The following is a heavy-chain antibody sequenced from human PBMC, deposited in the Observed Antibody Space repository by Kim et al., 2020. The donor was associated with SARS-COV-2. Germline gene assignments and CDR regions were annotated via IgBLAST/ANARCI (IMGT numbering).Heavy chain of an antibody. CDR3: ARASITIFGVVIPYFDY. J-gene: IGHJ4*02. Sequence: RKSRVTISVDTSKNQFSLKRSSVTAADTAVYYCARASITIFGVVIPYFDYWGQGTLVTVSS. D-gene: IGHD3-3*01. V-gene: IGHV4-34*01.